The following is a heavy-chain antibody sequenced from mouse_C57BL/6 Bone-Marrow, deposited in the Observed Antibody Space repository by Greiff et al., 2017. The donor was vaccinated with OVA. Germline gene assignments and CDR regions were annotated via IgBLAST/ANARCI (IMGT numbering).Heavy chain of an antibody. Sequence: VQLQQSGAELARPGASVKLSCTASGYTFTSYGISWVKQRTGQGLEWIGEIYPRSGNTYYNEKFKGKATLTADKSSSTAYMELRSLTSEDSAVYFCARGDCYYAMYYWGQGTAVTVSS. V-gene: IGHV1-81*01. CDR2: IYPRSGNT. CDR1: GYTFTSYG. CDR3: ARGDCYYAMYY. J-gene: IGHJ4*01.